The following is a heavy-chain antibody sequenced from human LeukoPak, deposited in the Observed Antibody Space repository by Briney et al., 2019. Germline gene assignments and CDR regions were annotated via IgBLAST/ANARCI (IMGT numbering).Heavy chain of an antibody. CDR3: ARDVRPTYYDILTGYPDAFDI. D-gene: IGHD3-9*01. CDR2: IYTSGST. V-gene: IGHV4-4*07. Sequence: ASETLSLTCTVSGGSISSYYWSWIRQPAGKGLEWIGRIYTSGSTNYNPSLKSRVTMSVDTSKNQFSLKLSSVTAADTAVYYCARDVRPTYYDILTGYPDAFDIWGQGTMVTVSS. J-gene: IGHJ3*02. CDR1: GGSISSYY.